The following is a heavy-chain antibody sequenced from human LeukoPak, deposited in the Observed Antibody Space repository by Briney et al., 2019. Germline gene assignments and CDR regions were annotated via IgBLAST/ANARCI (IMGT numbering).Heavy chain of an antibody. D-gene: IGHD2-2*01. CDR1: GYTFTSYG. V-gene: IGHV1-18*01. CDR3: ARVYCSSTSCYPPDY. Sequence: ASVKVSCKASGYTFTSYGISWVRQPPGQGLEWMGWISAHNGNTNYAQKLQGRVTMTTDTSTSTAYMELRSLRSDDTAVYYCARVYCSSTSCYPPDYWGQGTLVTVSS. CDR2: ISAHNGNT. J-gene: IGHJ4*02.